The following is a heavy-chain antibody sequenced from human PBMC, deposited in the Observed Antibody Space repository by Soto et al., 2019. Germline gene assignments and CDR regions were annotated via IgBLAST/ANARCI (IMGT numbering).Heavy chain of an antibody. CDR3: ARAPLNDAVWSGYYTYFDY. V-gene: IGHV1-18*01. Sequence: ASVKVSWKASGYTFTTYGVTWVRQAPGRGLEWMGWISPSSGNTNYAQKFQGRVTMTTDTSTSTAYMDLRSLRSDDTAVYFCARAPLNDAVWSGYYTYFDYWGQ. CDR1: GYTFTTYG. CDR2: ISPSSGNT. D-gene: IGHD3-3*01. J-gene: IGHJ4*01.